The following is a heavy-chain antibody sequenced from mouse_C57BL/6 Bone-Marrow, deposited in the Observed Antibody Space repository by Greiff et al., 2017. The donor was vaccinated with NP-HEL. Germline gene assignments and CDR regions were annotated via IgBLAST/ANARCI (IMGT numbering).Heavy chain of an antibody. J-gene: IGHJ4*01. V-gene: IGHV1-42*01. Sequence: EVQLQQSGPELVKPGASVKISCKASGYSFTGYYMNWVKQSPEKSLEWIGEINPSTGGTTYNQKFKAKATLTVDKSSSTAYMQLKSLTSEDSAVYYCARDYGSSYKYAMDYWGQGTSVTVSS. CDR3: ARDYGSSYKYAMDY. CDR1: GYSFTGYY. CDR2: INPSTGGT. D-gene: IGHD1-1*01.